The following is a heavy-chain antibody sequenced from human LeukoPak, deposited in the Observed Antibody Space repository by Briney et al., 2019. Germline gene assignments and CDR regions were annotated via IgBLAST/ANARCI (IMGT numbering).Heavy chain of an antibody. V-gene: IGHV4-38-2*02. CDR1: GYSISSGYY. CDR3: ARETVVVPAAGWFDP. CDR2: IYHSGST. J-gene: IGHJ5*02. D-gene: IGHD2-2*01. Sequence: SETLSLTCTVSGYSISSGYYWGWIRQPPGKGLEWIGSIYHSGSTYYNPSLKSRVTISADTSKNQFSLKLSSVTAADAAVYYCARETVVVPAAGWFDPWGQGTLVTVSS.